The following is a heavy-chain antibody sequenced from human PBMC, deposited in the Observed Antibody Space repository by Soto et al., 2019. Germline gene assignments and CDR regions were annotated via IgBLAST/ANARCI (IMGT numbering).Heavy chain of an antibody. D-gene: IGHD3-10*01. Sequence: PGGSLRLSCAASGFTFSSYAMHWVRQAPGKGLEWVAVISYDGSNKYYADSVKGRFTISRDNSKNTLYLQMNSLRAEDTAVYYCARDFRYYYGSGSYSRYYYYYGMDVWGQGTTVTVSS. CDR1: GFTFSSYA. CDR3: ARDFRYYYGSGSYSRYYYYYGMDV. J-gene: IGHJ6*02. CDR2: ISYDGSNK. V-gene: IGHV3-30-3*01.